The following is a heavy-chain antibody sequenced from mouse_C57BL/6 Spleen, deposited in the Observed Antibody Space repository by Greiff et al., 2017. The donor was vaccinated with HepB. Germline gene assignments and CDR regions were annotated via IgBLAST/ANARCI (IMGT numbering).Heavy chain of an antibody. V-gene: IGHV5-17*01. CDR3: ARETGHYYAMDY. Sequence: EVKLMESGGGLVKPGGSLKLSCAASGFTFSDYGMHWVRQAPEKGLEWVAYISSGSSTIYYADTVKGRFTISRDNAKNTLFLQMTSLRSEDTAMYYCARETGHYYAMDYWGQGTSVTVSS. CDR2: ISSGSSTI. CDR1: GFTFSDYG. J-gene: IGHJ4*01.